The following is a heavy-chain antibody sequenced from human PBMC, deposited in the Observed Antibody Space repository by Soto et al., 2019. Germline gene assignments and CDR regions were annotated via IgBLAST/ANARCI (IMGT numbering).Heavy chain of an antibody. CDR2: IYYRRNT. CDR1: GDSINSDKYY. D-gene: IGHD3-9*01. CDR3: ARLEGLATISYYFDF. J-gene: IGHJ4*02. Sequence: SETLSLTCSVSGDSINSDKYYWGWIRQPPGKGLEWIGSIYYRRNTYYKPSLQTRVTISLDKSKNRFSLKLNSVTAADSAVHFCARLEGLATISYYFDFWGQGAQVTVSA. V-gene: IGHV4-39*01.